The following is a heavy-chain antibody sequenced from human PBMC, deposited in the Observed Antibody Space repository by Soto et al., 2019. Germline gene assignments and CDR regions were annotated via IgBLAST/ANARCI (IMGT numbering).Heavy chain of an antibody. V-gene: IGHV4-39*02. CDR3: AKDYFSTGYYYGFDY. Sequence: PSETLSLTCTVSGGSIRSSHFYWGWIRQPPGKGLEWIGSIYYSGKTYYNMFLESRVTISVDTSKNQFSLDLSSVTAADTAVYYCAKDYFSTGYYYGFDYWGQGTLVTVSS. J-gene: IGHJ4*02. CDR2: IYYSGKT. CDR1: GGSIRSSHFY. D-gene: IGHD3-22*01.